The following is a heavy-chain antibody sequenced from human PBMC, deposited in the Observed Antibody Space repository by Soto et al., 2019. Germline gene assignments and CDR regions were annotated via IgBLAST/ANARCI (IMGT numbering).Heavy chain of an antibody. CDR2: IYYSGST. J-gene: IGHJ6*02. Sequence: SETLSLTCTVSGGSVSSGSYYWSWIRQPPGKGLEWIGYIYYSGSTNYNPSLKSRVTISVDTSKNQFSLKLSSVTAADTAVYYCALAQVDTAMAHGYYYGMDVWGQGTTVTVSS. V-gene: IGHV4-61*01. D-gene: IGHD5-18*01. CDR1: GGSVSSGSYY. CDR3: ALAQVDTAMAHGYYYGMDV.